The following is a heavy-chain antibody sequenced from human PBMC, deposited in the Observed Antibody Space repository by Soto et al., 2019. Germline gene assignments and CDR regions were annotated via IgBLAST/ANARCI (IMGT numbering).Heavy chain of an antibody. CDR2: IYYSGST. V-gene: IGHV4-39*01. CDR1: GGSISSSSYY. J-gene: IGHJ5*02. CDR3: ARHNYYDYIWGSYRPYYNWFDP. D-gene: IGHD3-16*02. Sequence: SETLSLTCTVSGGSISSSSYYWGWIRQPPGKGLEWIGSIYYSGSTYYNPSLKSRVTISVDTSKNQFSLKLSSVTAADTAVYYCARHNYYDYIWGSYRPYYNWFDPWGQGTLVTVSS.